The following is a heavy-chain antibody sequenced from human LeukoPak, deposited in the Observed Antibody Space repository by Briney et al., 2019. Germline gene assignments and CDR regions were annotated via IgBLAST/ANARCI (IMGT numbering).Heavy chain of an antibody. D-gene: IGHD4/OR15-4a*01. CDR2: ISWNSGSI. J-gene: IGHJ5*02. CDR1: GFTFDDYA. CDR3: AKGAMVTQRNWFDP. Sequence: PGRSLRLSCAASGFTFDDYAMHWVRQAPGKGLEWVSGISWNSGSIGYADSVKGRFTISRDNAKNSLYLQMNSLRAEDTALYYCAKGAMVTQRNWFDPWGQGTLVTVSS. V-gene: IGHV3-9*01.